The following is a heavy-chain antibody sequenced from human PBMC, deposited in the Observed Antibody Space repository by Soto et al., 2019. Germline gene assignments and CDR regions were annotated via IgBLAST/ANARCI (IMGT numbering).Heavy chain of an antibody. J-gene: IGHJ6*02. Sequence: PGGSLRLSCAASGFTFSGYAMSWVRQAPGKGLDCVSAISGSGGSTYYADSVKGRFTISRDNSKNTLYLQMNSLRAEDTAVYYCARAESYDSYRVYYGMDVWGQGTTVTVSS. CDR2: ISGSGGST. V-gene: IGHV3-23*01. D-gene: IGHD5-12*01. CDR3: ARAESYDSYRVYYGMDV. CDR1: GFTFSGYA.